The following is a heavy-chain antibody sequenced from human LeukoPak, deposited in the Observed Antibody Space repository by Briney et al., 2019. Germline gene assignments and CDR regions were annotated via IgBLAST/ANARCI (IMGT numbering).Heavy chain of an antibody. Sequence: GRSLRLSCAASGFTFSSYGMHWVRQAPGKGLEWVAVIWYDGSNKYYADSVKGRFTISRDNSKNTLHLQMNSLRAEDTAVYYCAKDHPRYCSGGSCYVLDYWGQGTLVTVSS. CDR3: AKDHPRYCSGGSCYVLDY. D-gene: IGHD2-15*01. J-gene: IGHJ4*02. CDR2: IWYDGSNK. V-gene: IGHV3-33*06. CDR1: GFTFSSYG.